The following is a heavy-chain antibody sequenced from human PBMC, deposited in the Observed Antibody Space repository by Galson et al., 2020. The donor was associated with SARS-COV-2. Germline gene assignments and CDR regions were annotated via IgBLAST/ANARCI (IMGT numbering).Heavy chain of an antibody. CDR3: ARDLRQGIVVVPAAIDS. CDR1: GFTFSSYS. CDR2: ISISSTYM. D-gene: IGHD2-2*01. Sequence: GGSLRLSCATSGFTFSSYSMNWVRQAPGKGLEWVSSISISSTYMYYAESVKGRFTISRDNGKNSLYLQMNSLRAEDTAVYFCARDLRQGIVVVPAAIDSWGQGTQVTVSS. J-gene: IGHJ4*02. V-gene: IGHV3-21*01.